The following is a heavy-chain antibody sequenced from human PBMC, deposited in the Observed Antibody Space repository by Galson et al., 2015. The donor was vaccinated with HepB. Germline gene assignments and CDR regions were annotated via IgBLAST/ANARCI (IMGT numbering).Heavy chain of an antibody. CDR1: GFTFSSYS. D-gene: IGHD3-10*01. CDR2: ISSSSSYI. V-gene: IGHV3-21*01. Sequence: SLRLSCAASGFTFSSYSMNWVRQAPGKGLEWVSSISSSSSYIYYADSVKGRFTISRDNAKNSLYLQMNSLRAEDTAVYYCARGGWFGESTFDYWGQGTLVTVSS. CDR3: ARGGWFGESTFDY. J-gene: IGHJ4*02.